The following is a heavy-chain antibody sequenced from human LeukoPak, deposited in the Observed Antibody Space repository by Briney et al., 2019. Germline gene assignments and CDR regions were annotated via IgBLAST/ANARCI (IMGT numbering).Heavy chain of an antibody. D-gene: IGHD1-1*01. Sequence: ASVKVSCKASGYTFTSYAMHWVRQAPGQRLEWMGWINAGNGNTKYSQEFQGRVTITRDTSASTAYMELSSLRAEDTAVYYCARLFRDVTTFDYWGQGTLVTVSS. V-gene: IGHV1-3*03. CDR1: GYTFTSYA. J-gene: IGHJ4*02. CDR3: ARLFRDVTTFDY. CDR2: INAGNGNT.